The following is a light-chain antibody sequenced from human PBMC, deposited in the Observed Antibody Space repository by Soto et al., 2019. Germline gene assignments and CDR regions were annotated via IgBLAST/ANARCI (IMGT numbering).Light chain of an antibody. Sequence: ELVLTQSPGNLSLSPGESATLSCRASQSVSSSYLAWYQQKPGRAPSLLIYGASSRATGIPDRFSGSGSGTDFTLTISRLEPEDFAVYYCQQYGSSGTFGQGTKVDIK. CDR2: GAS. CDR1: QSVSSSY. J-gene: IGKJ1*01. V-gene: IGKV3-20*01. CDR3: QQYGSSGT.